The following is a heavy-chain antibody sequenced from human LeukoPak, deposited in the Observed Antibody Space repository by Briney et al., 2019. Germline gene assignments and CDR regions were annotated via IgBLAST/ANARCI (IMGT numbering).Heavy chain of an antibody. CDR3: AKVRYYDSSGPFGY. V-gene: IGHV3-30*02. CDR2: IRYDGSNK. Sequence: GGSLRLSCAASGFTFSSYGMHWVRQAPGKGLEWVAFIRYDGSNKYYADSVKGRFTISRDNSKNTLYLQMNSLRAEDTAVYYCAKVRYYDSSGPFGYWGQGTLVTVSS. D-gene: IGHD3-22*01. CDR1: GFTFSSYG. J-gene: IGHJ4*02.